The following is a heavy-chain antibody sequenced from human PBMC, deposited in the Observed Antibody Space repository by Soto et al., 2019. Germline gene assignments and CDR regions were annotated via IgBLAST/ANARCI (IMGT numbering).Heavy chain of an antibody. D-gene: IGHD3-3*01. V-gene: IGHV3-30*18. CDR2: LSYDGSEK. CDR3: AKFPRGNYEPS. CDR1: GFTFKNYG. J-gene: IGHJ5*02. Sequence: GGSLRLSCVVSGFTFKNYGMHWVRQAPGKGLEWVSVLSYDGSEKDYAASVRGRFTVSRDNSKNTLYLQMNSLRTEDTAIYYCAKFPRGNYEPSWGQGTLVTVSS.